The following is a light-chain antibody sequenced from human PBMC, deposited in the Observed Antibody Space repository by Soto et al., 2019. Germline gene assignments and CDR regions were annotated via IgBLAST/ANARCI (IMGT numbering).Light chain of an antibody. CDR3: KQYNDWPPWT. V-gene: IGKV3-15*01. CDR1: QSVSSN. Sequence: EIVMTQSPATLSVSPGERATLSCRASQSVSSNLAWYQQKPGQAPRLLIYGASTRATGIPARFSGSGSGTEFTLNISSLQSEDLAVYYCKQYNDWPPWTFGQGTKVDIK. J-gene: IGKJ1*01. CDR2: GAS.